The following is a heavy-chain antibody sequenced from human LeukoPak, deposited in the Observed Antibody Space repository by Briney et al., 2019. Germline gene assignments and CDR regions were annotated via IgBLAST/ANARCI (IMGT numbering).Heavy chain of an antibody. CDR1: GGSISSYY. D-gene: IGHD3-22*01. CDR3: AISAYDSNGYHAGFDY. J-gene: IGHJ4*02. Sequence: SETLSLTCTVSGGSISSYYWGWIRQPPGKGLEWIGYIYYSGSTNYNPSLKSRVTISVDTSKNQFSLKLSSVTAADTAVYYCAISAYDSNGYHAGFDYWGQGTLVTVSS. CDR2: IYYSGST. V-gene: IGHV4-59*01.